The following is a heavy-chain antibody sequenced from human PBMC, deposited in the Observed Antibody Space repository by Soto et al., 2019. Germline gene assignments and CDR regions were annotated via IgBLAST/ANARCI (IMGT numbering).Heavy chain of an antibody. D-gene: IGHD6-13*01. CDR2: ISYDGSNK. V-gene: IGHV3-30-3*01. J-gene: IGHJ6*02. CDR3: ARDGGEQQLVLSYYYYGMDV. CDR1: GFTFSSYA. Sequence: HPGGSLRLSCAASGFTFSSYAVHWVRQAPGKGLEWVAVISYDGSNKYYADSVKGRFTISRDNSKNTLYLQMNSLRAEDTAVYYCARDGGEQQLVLSYYYYGMDVWGQGTTVTVSS.